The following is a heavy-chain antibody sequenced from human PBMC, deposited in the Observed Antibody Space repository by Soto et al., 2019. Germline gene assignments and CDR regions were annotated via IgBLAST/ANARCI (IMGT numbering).Heavy chain of an antibody. V-gene: IGHV3-23*01. J-gene: IGHJ4*02. CDR2: LSGSGTST. Sequence: GGSLRLSCAASGFSFVSYAMNWVRQAPGKGLEWVSGLSGSGTSTYYADSVKGRFTISRDNSRDTLFLQMNSLTADDTAVYYCAKEIKNGGWFNPFDSWGQGALVTVSS. CDR3: AKEIKNGGWFNPFDS. D-gene: IGHD6-19*01. CDR1: GFSFVSYA.